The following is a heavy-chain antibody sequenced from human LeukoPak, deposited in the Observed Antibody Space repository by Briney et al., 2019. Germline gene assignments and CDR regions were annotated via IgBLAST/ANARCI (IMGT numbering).Heavy chain of an antibody. J-gene: IGHJ4*02. CDR1: GFTFNDYY. D-gene: IGHD3-22*01. Sequence: GGSLRLSCAASGFTFNDYYMSWIRQAPGKGLEWVSYISSSGSTIYYADSVKGRFTISRDNAKNSLYLQMNSLRAEDTAVYYCARDEVTYYYDSSGYYPDYWGRGTLVTVSS. CDR2: ISSSGSTI. V-gene: IGHV3-11*01. CDR3: ARDEVTYYYDSSGYYPDY.